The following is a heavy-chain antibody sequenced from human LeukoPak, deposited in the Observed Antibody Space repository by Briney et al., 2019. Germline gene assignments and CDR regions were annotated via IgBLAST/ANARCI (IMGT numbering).Heavy chain of an antibody. D-gene: IGHD1-1*01. V-gene: IGHV3-33*01. Sequence: GRSLTLSCAASEFTFTTYGMHCVRQASGKGLEWVAFIYYDGSNIYYADYVKGRFTISRDISKNTLYLQMDSLRAEDTAIYYCARDWKTNSFDYWGQGTLVTVSS. CDR3: ARDWKTNSFDY. CDR1: EFTFTTYG. CDR2: IYYDGSNI. J-gene: IGHJ4*02.